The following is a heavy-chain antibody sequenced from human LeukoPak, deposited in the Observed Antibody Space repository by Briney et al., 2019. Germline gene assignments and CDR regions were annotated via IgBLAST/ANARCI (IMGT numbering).Heavy chain of an antibody. CDR3: AREALGSFDY. D-gene: IGHD2-15*01. CDR2: IWYDGSNK. J-gene: IGHJ4*02. CDR1: GFTFSSYG. Sequence: HPGRSLGLSCAASGFTFSSYGMHWVRQAPGKGLEWVAVIWYDGSNKYYADSVKGRFTISRDNSKNTLYLQMNSLRAEDTAVYYCAREALGSFDYWGQGTLVTVSS. V-gene: IGHV3-33*01.